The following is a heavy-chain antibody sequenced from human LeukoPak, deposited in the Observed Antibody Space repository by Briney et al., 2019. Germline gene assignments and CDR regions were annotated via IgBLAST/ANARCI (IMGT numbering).Heavy chain of an antibody. CDR1: GLTFSSYA. CDR2: ISGSGGST. D-gene: IGHD3-3*01. V-gene: IGHV3-23*01. Sequence: GGSLRLSCAASGLTFSSYAMSWVRQAPGKGLEWVSAISGSGGSTYYADSVKGRFTISGDNSKNTLYLQMNSLRAEDTAVYYCATSLNYDFWSGYYLFDYWGQGTLVTVSS. CDR3: ATSLNYDFWSGYYLFDY. J-gene: IGHJ4*02.